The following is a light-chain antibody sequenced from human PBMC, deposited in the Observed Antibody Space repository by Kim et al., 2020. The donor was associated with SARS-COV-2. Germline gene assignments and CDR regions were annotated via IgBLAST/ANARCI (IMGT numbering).Light chain of an antibody. CDR3: ASWDDSHTGL. V-gene: IGLV1-47*01. Sequence: QSVLTQPPSTSGTPGQRVTVSCSGSSSNIGSNDVYWYQQFPGTAPRLLIYSNDRRPSGVPDRFSASKSGTSASLAISGLRSEDEADYYCASWDDSHTGLFGGGTQLTVL. J-gene: IGLJ3*02. CDR1: SSNIGSND. CDR2: SND.